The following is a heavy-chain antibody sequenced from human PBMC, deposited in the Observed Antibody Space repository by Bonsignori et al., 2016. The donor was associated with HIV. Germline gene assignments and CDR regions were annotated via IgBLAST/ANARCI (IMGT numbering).Heavy chain of an antibody. J-gene: IGHJ1*01. V-gene: IGHV1-2*02. Sequence: WVRQAPGQGLEWMGWINPNSGGTNYAQKFQGRVTMTRDTSISTAYMELSRLRSDDTAVYYCAGYPPSGYDSSGYLLDTEYFQHWGQGTLVTVSS. CDR3: AGYPPSGYDSSGYLLDTEYFQH. D-gene: IGHD3-22*01. CDR2: INPNSGGT.